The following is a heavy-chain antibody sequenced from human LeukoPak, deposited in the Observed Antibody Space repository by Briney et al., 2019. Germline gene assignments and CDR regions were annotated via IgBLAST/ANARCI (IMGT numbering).Heavy chain of an antibody. J-gene: IGHJ6*02. Sequence: PSETLSLTCAVSGGSISSSNWWRWVRQPPGKGLEWIGEIYHSGSTNYNPSLKSRVTISVDKSKNQFSLKLSSVTAADTAVYYCAREQGYYYYYGMDVWGQGTTVTVSS. CDR2: IYHSGST. CDR3: AREQGYYYYYGMDV. CDR1: GGSISSSNW. V-gene: IGHV4-4*02.